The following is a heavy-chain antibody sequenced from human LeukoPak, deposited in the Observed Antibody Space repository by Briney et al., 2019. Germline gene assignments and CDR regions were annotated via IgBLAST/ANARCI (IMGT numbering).Heavy chain of an antibody. D-gene: IGHD6-13*01. Sequence: PSETLSLTCTVSGGSISSSAYYWGWIRQSPGAGLEWIGSIYYSGSTSYNPSLKSRVTISVDTSKNQFSLRLTSVTAADTAVYYCARDGSGYSTSYWGQGTLVTVSS. CDR2: IYYSGST. J-gene: IGHJ4*02. CDR3: ARDGSGYSTSY. V-gene: IGHV4-39*07. CDR1: GGSISSSAYY.